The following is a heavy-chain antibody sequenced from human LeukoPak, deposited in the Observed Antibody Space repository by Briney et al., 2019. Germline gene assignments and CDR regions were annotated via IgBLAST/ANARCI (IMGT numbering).Heavy chain of an antibody. Sequence: GRSLRLSRAASGFTFSSYGMHWVRQAPGKGLEWVAVIWYDGSNKYYADSVKGRFTISRDNSKNTLYLQMNSLRAEDTAVYYCARDPALLWFGELLKYYFDYWGQGTLVTVSS. CDR1: GFTFSSYG. CDR3: ARDPALLWFGELLKYYFDY. CDR2: IWYDGSNK. J-gene: IGHJ4*02. V-gene: IGHV3-33*01. D-gene: IGHD3-10*01.